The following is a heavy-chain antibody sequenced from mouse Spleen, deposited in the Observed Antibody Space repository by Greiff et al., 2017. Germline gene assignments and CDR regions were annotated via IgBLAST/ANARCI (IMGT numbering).Heavy chain of an antibody. V-gene: IGHV14-3*02. CDR2: IDPAHGNT. J-gene: IGHJ3*01. Sequence: VQLQQSGAELVKPGASVKLSCTASGFNIKDTYMHWVKQRPEQGLEWIGSIDPAHGNTKYDPKFQGKATITADTSSNTAYLQLSSLTSEDTAVYYCARWYSLLTWFAYWGQGTLVTVSA. D-gene: IGHD1-2*01. CDR1: GFNIKDTY. CDR3: ARWYSLLTWFAY.